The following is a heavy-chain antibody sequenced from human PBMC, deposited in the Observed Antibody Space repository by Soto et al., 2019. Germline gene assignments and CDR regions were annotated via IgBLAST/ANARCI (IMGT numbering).Heavy chain of an antibody. CDR3: ARVDYYDSSGYLHYYYGMDV. CDR1: GGTFSSYA. CDR2: IIPIFGTA. J-gene: IGHJ6*02. Sequence: QVQLVQSGAGVKKPGSSVKVSCKASGGTFSSYAISWVRQAHGQGLEWMGGIIPIFGTANYAQKFQGRVTITADESTSTAYMELSSLRSEDTAVYYCARVDYYDSSGYLHYYYGMDVWGQGTTVTVSS. V-gene: IGHV1-69*01. D-gene: IGHD3-22*01.